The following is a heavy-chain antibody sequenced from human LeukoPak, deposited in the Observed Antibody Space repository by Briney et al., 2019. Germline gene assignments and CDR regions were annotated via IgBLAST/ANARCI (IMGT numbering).Heavy chain of an antibody. Sequence: PSETLSLTCTVSGGSISSYYWSWIRQPPGKGLEWIGYIYYSGSTNYNPSLKSRVTISVDTSKNQFSLKLSSVTAADTAVYYCARHQARGPGAFDIWGQGTMVTVSS. CDR2: IYYSGST. V-gene: IGHV4-59*08. J-gene: IGHJ3*02. D-gene: IGHD1-14*01. CDR1: GGSISSYY. CDR3: ARHQARGPGAFDI.